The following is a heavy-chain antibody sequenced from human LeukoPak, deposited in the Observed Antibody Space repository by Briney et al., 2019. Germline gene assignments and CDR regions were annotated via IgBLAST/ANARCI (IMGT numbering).Heavy chain of an antibody. CDR3: ARGSGWYYY. D-gene: IGHD6-19*01. CDR2: THYSGST. J-gene: IGHJ4*02. CDR1: GGSISSYY. Sequence: NPSETLSLTCTVSGGSISSYYWSWIRQPPGKGLEWIGYTHYSGSTNYNPSLKSRATISVDTSKNQFSLRLSSVTAADTAVYYCARGSGWYYYWGQGTQVTVSS. V-gene: IGHV4-59*01.